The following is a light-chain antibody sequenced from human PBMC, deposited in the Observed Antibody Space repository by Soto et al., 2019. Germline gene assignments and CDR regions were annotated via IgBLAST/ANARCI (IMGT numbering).Light chain of an antibody. CDR3: MQALQSPRT. CDR1: QSLLHSNGDNY. J-gene: IGKJ2*01. CDR2: LGS. V-gene: IGKV2-28*01. Sequence: EIVMTQSPLSLPVTPGEPASISCRASQSLLHSNGDNYLDWYLQKTGQSPQHLIFLGSNRVSGVHERFSGSGSGTEVTLNLSGVEAEDVGVYYCMQALQSPRTVGQGTKVEIK.